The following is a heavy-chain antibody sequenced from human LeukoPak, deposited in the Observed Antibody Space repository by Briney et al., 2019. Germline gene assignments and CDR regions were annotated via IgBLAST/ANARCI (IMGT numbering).Heavy chain of an antibody. V-gene: IGHV1-18*01. CDR3: ARDSNAAYSSGWYPGY. J-gene: IGHJ4*02. Sequence: ASVKVSCKASGYTFTSYGISWVRQAPGQGLEWMGWISAYNGNTNYAQKLQGRVTMTTDTSTSTAYMELRSLRSDDTAIYYCARDSNAAYSSGWYPGYWGQGTLVTVSS. D-gene: IGHD6-19*01. CDR2: ISAYNGNT. CDR1: GYTFTSYG.